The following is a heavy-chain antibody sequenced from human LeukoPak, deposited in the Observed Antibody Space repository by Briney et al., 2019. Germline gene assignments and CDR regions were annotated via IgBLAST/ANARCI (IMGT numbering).Heavy chain of an antibody. Sequence: PGGSLRLSCAASGFTFSAYAIHWVRQAPGKGLEWVAVISYDGSNKYYADSVKGRFTISRDNSKNTLYLQMNSLRAEDTAVYYCARDPSPYCSGGRCYDFFDRWGQGTLVTVSS. CDR1: GFTFSAYA. D-gene: IGHD2-15*01. CDR3: ARDPSPYCSGGRCYDFFDR. CDR2: ISYDGSNK. J-gene: IGHJ4*02. V-gene: IGHV3-30-3*01.